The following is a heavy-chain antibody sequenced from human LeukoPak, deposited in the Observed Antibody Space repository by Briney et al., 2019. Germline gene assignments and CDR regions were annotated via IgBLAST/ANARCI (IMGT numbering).Heavy chain of an antibody. V-gene: IGHV3-66*02. J-gene: IGHJ5*02. D-gene: IGHD3-3*01. CDR1: GFTVSSNY. CDR3: ARQYYDFWSGYRKGWFDP. Sequence: PGGSLRLSCAASGFTVSSNYMSWVRQAPGKGLEWVSVIYSGGSTYYADSVKGRFTISRDNSKNTLYLQMNSLRAEDTAVYYCARQYYDFWSGYRKGWFDPWGQGTLVTVSP. CDR2: IYSGGST.